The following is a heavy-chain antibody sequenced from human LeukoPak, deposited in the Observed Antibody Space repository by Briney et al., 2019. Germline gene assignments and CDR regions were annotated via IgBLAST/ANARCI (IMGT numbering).Heavy chain of an antibody. Sequence: PSEALSLTCTVSGGSISSYYWSWIRQPPGKGLEWIGYIYYSGSTNYNPSLKSRVTVSVDTSKNQFSLKLSPVTAADTAVYYCARDRAGYSSTYPDVWGQGTTVTVSS. J-gene: IGHJ6*02. CDR2: IYYSGST. CDR1: GGSISSYY. CDR3: ARDRAGYSSTYPDV. V-gene: IGHV4-59*01. D-gene: IGHD6-13*01.